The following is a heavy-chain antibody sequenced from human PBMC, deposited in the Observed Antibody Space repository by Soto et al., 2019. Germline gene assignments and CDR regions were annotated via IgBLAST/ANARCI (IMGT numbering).Heavy chain of an antibody. D-gene: IGHD3-3*01. CDR3: AGPLRFDFWSGYYYGMDV. V-gene: IGHV1-69*01. Sequence: QVQLVQSGAEVKKPGSSVQVSCKASVGTFSSYAISWVRQAPGQGLEWMGGIIPIFGTANYAQKYQGRVRITANESKNTAYMEMSSLRSEDTAVYYCAGPLRFDFWSGYYYGMDVWGQGTTVTVSS. CDR1: VGTFSSYA. J-gene: IGHJ6*02. CDR2: IIPIFGTA.